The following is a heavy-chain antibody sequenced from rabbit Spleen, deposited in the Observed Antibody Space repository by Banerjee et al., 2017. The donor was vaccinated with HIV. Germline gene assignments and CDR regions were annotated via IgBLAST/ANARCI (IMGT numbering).Heavy chain of an antibody. Sequence: QEQLEESGGGLVKPGGSLTLTCEASGFSFSSNYYMCWVRQAPGKGLEWIACIYTGSSGSTYYASWATGRFTCSKTSSTTVTLQMTSLTAADTATYFCVRDAGSSFSSYGMDLWGQGTLVTVS. CDR3: VRDAGSSFSSYGMDL. D-gene: IGHD8-1*01. CDR1: GFSFSSNYY. CDR2: IYTGSSGST. J-gene: IGHJ6*01. V-gene: IGHV1S45*01.